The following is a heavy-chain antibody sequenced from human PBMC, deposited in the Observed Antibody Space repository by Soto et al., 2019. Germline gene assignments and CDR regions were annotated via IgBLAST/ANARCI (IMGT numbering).Heavy chain of an antibody. CDR2: ISSSSSYI. V-gene: IGHV3-21*01. J-gene: IGHJ4*02. Sequence: EVQLVESGGGLVKPGGSLRLSCAASGFTFSSYSMNWVRQAPGKGLEWVSSISSSSSYIYYADSVKGRFTISRDNAKNSLYLQMNSLRAEDTAVYYCARVREGYQYSYCWGADYWGQGTLVTVSS. D-gene: IGHD5-18*01. CDR1: GFTFSSYS. CDR3: ARVREGYQYSYCWGADY.